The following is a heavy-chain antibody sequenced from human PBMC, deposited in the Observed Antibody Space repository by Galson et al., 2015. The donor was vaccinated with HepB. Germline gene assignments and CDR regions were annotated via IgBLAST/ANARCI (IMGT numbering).Heavy chain of an antibody. CDR1: GFTVRSNY. Sequence: SLRLSCAASGFTVRSNYMSWVRQAPGKGLEWVSIIYSGTSTYYADSVRSRLPISRHNFKNTLYLQMNSLSAEDTAVYYCARGPRYYYDSSGPGYFDYWGQGTLVTVSS. CDR3: ARGPRYYYDSSGPGYFDY. V-gene: IGHV3-53*04. D-gene: IGHD3-22*01. CDR2: IYSGTST. J-gene: IGHJ4*02.